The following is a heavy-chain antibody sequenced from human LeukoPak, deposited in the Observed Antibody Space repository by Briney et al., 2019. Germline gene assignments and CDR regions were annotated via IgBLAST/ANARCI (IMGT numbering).Heavy chain of an antibody. CDR3: ARPQEEDGYNYNWAFDY. Sequence: ASVKVSCKASGYTFTSYGINWVRQAPGQGLEWMGWISAYNGNTNYAQELQGRVTMTTDTSTTTAYMELRSLRSDDTAVYYCARPQEEDGYNYNWAFDYWGQGTLVTVSS. J-gene: IGHJ4*02. CDR2: ISAYNGNT. CDR1: GYTFTSYG. V-gene: IGHV1-18*01. D-gene: IGHD5-24*01.